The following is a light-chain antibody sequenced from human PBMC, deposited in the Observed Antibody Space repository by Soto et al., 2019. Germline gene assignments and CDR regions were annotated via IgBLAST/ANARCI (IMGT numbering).Light chain of an antibody. CDR3: QQYGGSPIT. V-gene: IGKV3-20*01. Sequence: DILFSPFPWTRSFSLGRSSTLSYRASQSVSSKLAWYQQKPGQAPRLLISGASSRATGIPDRFSGSGSGTDFTLTISRLEPEDFAMYFCQQYGGSPITFGQGTRLEIK. CDR1: QSVSSK. CDR2: GAS. J-gene: IGKJ5*01.